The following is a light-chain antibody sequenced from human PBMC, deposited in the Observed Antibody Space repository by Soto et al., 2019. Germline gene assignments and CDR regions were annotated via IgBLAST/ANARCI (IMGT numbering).Light chain of an antibody. J-gene: IGLJ3*02. CDR1: NIGSES. CDR2: YDS. V-gene: IGLV3-21*04. CDR3: QVWDSSGEHPDWV. Sequence: SYELTQPPSVSVAPGKTATITCGGNNIGSESVHWYQQKPGQAPVLVIYYDSDRPSGIPERFSGSNSGNTATLTISRVEAGDEADYYCQVWDSSGEHPDWVFGGGTKLTVL.